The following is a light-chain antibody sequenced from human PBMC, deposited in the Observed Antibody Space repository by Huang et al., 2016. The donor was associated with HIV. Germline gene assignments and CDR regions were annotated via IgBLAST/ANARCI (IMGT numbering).Light chain of an antibody. J-gene: IGKJ4*01. CDR3: RQALQTPRLT. Sequence: DIVMTQSPLSLPVTPGEPASISCRSSQSLLHSNGYNYLDWYLQKQGESPQLLIYLGSNRAPGVPDRFSGSGSGTDFTLKISRVEAEDVGVYYCRQALQTPRLTFGGGTKVEIK. V-gene: IGKV2-28*01. CDR2: LGS. CDR1: QSLLHSNGYNY.